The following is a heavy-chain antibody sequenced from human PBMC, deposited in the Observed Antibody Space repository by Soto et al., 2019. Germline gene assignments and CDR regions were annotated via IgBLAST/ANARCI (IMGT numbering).Heavy chain of an antibody. CDR1: RVSLLPSGNC. Sequence: VPPRVNPPQALTPTPTVPRVSLLPSGNCGDWIPPPPGKGLEWLALIDWDDDKYYSTSLKTRLTISKDTSKNQVVLTMTNMDPVDTATYYCARINAHDFWSGYYSDAFDIWGQGKMVTLSS. CDR3: ARINAHDFWSGYYSDAFDI. CDR2: IDWDDDK. V-gene: IGHV2-70*01. J-gene: IGHJ3*02. D-gene: IGHD3-3*01.